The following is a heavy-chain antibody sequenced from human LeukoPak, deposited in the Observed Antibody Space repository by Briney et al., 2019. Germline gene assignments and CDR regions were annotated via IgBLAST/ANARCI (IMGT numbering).Heavy chain of an antibody. D-gene: IGHD5-18*01. V-gene: IGHV3-30*02. Sequence: GSLRLSCAASAFTFSSYAMHWVRQAPGKGLEWVTFIRYDGSKKYYGDSVKGRFTISRDNSKNMLYLQMNSLRTEDTAVYYCASSIHPQGGLYYFDYWGQGTLVTVSS. CDR2: IRYDGSKK. CDR3: ASSIHPQGGLYYFDY. J-gene: IGHJ4*02. CDR1: AFTFSSYA.